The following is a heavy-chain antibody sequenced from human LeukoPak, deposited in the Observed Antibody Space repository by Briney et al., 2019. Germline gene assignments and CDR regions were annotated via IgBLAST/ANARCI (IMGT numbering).Heavy chain of an antibody. D-gene: IGHD1-26*01. J-gene: IGHJ3*02. CDR2: ISGSGGST. CDR3: AKVLRGSGSYSGAFDI. V-gene: IGHV3-23*01. CDR1: GFTFSSYG. Sequence: GGTLRLSCAASGFTFSSYGMSWVRQAPGKGLEWVSAISGSGGSTYYADSVKGRFTISRDNSKNTLYLQMNSLRAEDTAVYYCAKVLRGSGSYSGAFDIWAQGTMVTVSS.